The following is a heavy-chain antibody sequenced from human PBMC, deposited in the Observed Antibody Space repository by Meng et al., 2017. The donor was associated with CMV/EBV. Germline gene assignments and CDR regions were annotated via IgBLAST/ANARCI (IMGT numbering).Heavy chain of an antibody. CDR1: GFTFSSYE. V-gene: IGHV3-48*03. D-gene: IGHD3-16*01. J-gene: IGHJ6*02. Sequence: GGSLRLSCAASGFTFSSYEMNWVRQAPGKGLEWVSYISSSGSTIYYADSVKGRFTISRDNAKNSLYLQMNSLRAEVTAVYYCAREGWGWLPGSGMDVWGQGTTVTVSS. CDR2: ISSSGSTI. CDR3: AREGWGWLPGSGMDV.